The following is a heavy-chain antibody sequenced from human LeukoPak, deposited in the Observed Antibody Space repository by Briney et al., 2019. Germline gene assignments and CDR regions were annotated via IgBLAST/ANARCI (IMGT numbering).Heavy chain of an antibody. J-gene: IGHJ4*02. Sequence: PGETLKISCKGSGYSFTSYWISWVRQMPGKGLEWMGRIDPSDSYTNYSPSFQGHVTISADKSISTAYLQWSSLKASDTAMYYCARHTAAAGPEFDYWGQGTLVTVSS. V-gene: IGHV5-10-1*01. CDR1: GYSFTSYW. D-gene: IGHD6-13*01. CDR3: ARHTAAAGPEFDY. CDR2: IDPSDSYT.